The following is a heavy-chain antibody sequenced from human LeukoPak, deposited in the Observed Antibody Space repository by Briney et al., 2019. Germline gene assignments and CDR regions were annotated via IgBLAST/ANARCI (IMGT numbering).Heavy chain of an antibody. CDR1: GFTFSNAW. Sequence: GGSLRLSCAASGFTFSNAWMSWVRQAPGKGLEWVGRVKSKTAGGTTDYAVPVKGRFTISRDDSKNTLYLQMHSLKTEDTAMYYCTTVSMLRGGPGFDWGQGTLVTVSS. J-gene: IGHJ4*02. CDR2: VKSKTAGGTT. CDR3: TTVSMLRGGPGFD. D-gene: IGHD3-10*01. V-gene: IGHV3-15*05.